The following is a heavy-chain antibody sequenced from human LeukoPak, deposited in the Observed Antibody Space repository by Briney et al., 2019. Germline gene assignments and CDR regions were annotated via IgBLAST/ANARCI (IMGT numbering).Heavy chain of an antibody. V-gene: IGHV3-21*01. CDR1: GFTFSSYS. Sequence: GGSLRLSCAASGFTFSSYSMNWVRQAPGKGLEWVSSISSSSSCIYYADSVKGRFTISRDNAKNSLYLQMNSLRAEDTAVYYCARFECGDCPSDYWGQGTLVTVSS. J-gene: IGHJ4*02. CDR3: ARFECGDCPSDY. CDR2: ISSSSSCI. D-gene: IGHD2-21*02.